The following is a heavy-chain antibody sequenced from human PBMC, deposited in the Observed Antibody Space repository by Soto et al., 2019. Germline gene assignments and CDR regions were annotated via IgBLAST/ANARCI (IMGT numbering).Heavy chain of an antibody. Sequence: QVQLVESGGGVVQPGRSLRLSCAASGFTFSSYGMHWVRQAPGKGLEWVAVIWYDGSNKYYADSVKGRFTISRDNSKNTLYLQMNSLSAEDTAVYYCARVRGDDYGDSNALDIWGQGTMVTVSS. CDR3: ARVRGDDYGDSNALDI. V-gene: IGHV3-33*01. J-gene: IGHJ3*02. D-gene: IGHD4-17*01. CDR1: GFTFSSYG. CDR2: IWYDGSNK.